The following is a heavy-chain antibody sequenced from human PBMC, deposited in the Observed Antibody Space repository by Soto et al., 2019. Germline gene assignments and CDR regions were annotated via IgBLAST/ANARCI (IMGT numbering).Heavy chain of an antibody. V-gene: IGHV4-4*07. CDR3: VRDGTKTLRDWFDP. D-gene: IGHD1-1*01. J-gene: IGHJ5*02. CDR2: IYATGTT. CDR1: GASISGFY. Sequence: SETLSLTCTVSGASISGFYWSWIRKSAGKGLEWIGRIYATGTTDYNPSLKSRVMMSVDTSKKQFSLKLRSVTAAPTAADFCVRDGTKTLRDWFDPWGQGISVTVSP.